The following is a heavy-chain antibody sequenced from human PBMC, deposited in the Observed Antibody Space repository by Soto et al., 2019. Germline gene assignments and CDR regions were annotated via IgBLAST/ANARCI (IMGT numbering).Heavy chain of an antibody. CDR1: GFTFSSYG. CDR2: ISYDGSNK. J-gene: IGHJ5*02. CDR3: AKDAGWVDYGAENWFDP. Sequence: GGSLRLSCAGSGFTFSSYGMHWVRQAPGKGLEWVAVISYDGSNKYYADSVKGRFTISRDNSKNTLYLQMNSLRAEDTAVYYCAKDAGWVDYGAENWFDPWGQGTLVPVSS. V-gene: IGHV3-30*18. D-gene: IGHD4-17*01.